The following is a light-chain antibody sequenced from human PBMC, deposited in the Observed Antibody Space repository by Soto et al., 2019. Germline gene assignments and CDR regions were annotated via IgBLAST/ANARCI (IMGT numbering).Light chain of an antibody. V-gene: IGLV2-11*01. CDR3: CPYAGSYTYV. J-gene: IGLJ1*01. Sequence: LSQSCSVSVSIGQFVTIFCTGTSSDGGGYNYVSWYQQHPGKAPKLMIYDVSKRPSGVPDRFSGSKSGNTASLTISGLQAEDEADYCCCPYAGSYTYVFGTGTKVTVL. CDR1: SSDGGGYNY. CDR2: DVS.